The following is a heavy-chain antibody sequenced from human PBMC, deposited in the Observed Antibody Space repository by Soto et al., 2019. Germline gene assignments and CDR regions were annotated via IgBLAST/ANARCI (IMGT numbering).Heavy chain of an antibody. J-gene: IGHJ5*02. CDR1: GFTFGTYA. Sequence: PGGSLRLSXAASGFTFGTYAMNWVRQAPGKGLEWVSGITGSGGSTYYADSVKGRFTISRDNSENTLYLQMNSLRGDDTAVYYCAKDRSVDTRDWFDPWGQGTLVTVSS. V-gene: IGHV3-23*01. D-gene: IGHD5-18*01. CDR2: ITGSGGST. CDR3: AKDRSVDTRDWFDP.